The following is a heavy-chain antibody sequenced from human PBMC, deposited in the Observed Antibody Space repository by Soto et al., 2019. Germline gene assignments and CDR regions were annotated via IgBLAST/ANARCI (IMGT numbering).Heavy chain of an antibody. V-gene: IGHV4-59*03. Sequence: QVQLQESGPGLVKPSETLSLTCTVSGCSIRGYFWSWVRQPPGKEPDLIGYISYRGITNYNHYVEGRISISVDTSKHQFTLKLDSVTAADTAVYDCARMERSKEGLSVYYFDLWGQGTLVTVSS. D-gene: IGHD3-16*02. CDR3: ARMERSKEGLSVYYFDL. CDR2: ISYRGIT. J-gene: IGHJ4*02. CDR1: GCSIRGYF.